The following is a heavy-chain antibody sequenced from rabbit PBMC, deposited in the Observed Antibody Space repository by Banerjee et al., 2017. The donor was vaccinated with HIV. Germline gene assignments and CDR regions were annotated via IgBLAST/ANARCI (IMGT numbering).Heavy chain of an antibody. CDR3: ARDLGGSSDL. CDR2: INAGSADST. CDR1: GFDFSGRYL. Sequence: QEQLEESGGDLVKPGASLTLTCTASGFDFSGRYLICWVRQAPGKGLEWIACINAGSADSTCYATWAKGRFTISKTSSTTVTLQMTSLTAADTTTYFCARDLGGSSDLWGPGTLVTVS. V-gene: IGHV1S45*01. J-gene: IGHJ4*01. D-gene: IGHD8-1*01.